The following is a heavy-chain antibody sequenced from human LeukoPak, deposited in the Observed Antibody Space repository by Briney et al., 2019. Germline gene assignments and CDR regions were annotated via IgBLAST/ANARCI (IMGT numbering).Heavy chain of an antibody. CDR1: GFTFDDYA. CDR2: ISWNSGSI. Sequence: PGGSLRLSCAASGFTFDDYAMHWVRQAPGKGLEWVSGISWNSGSIGYADSVKGRFTISRDNAKNSLYLQMNSLRAEDTALYYCAKDKDYDILTGSRWMAFDIWGQGSMVTVSS. J-gene: IGHJ3*02. V-gene: IGHV3-9*01. CDR3: AKDKDYDILTGSRWMAFDI. D-gene: IGHD3-9*01.